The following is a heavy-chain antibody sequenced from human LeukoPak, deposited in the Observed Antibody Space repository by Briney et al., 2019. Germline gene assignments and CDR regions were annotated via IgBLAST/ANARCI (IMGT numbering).Heavy chain of an antibody. CDR2: IHNSGTT. CDR3: ARTLDSGSADF. D-gene: IGHD6-6*01. J-gene: IGHJ4*02. Sequence: SETLSLTCTVSGGSISSDYWRWIRQPPGKGLEWIAYIHNSGTTNYNPSLKSRVTMSVDTSKNQFSLKVNSVTTADTAVYYCARTLDSGSADFWGQGTLVTVSS. CDR1: GGSISSDY. V-gene: IGHV4-59*01.